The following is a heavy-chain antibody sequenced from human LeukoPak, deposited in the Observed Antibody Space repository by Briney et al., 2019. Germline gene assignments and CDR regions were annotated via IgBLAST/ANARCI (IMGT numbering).Heavy chain of an antibody. CDR3: AKDEVVPGYYYTDV. Sequence: GGSLRLSCAASGFSFSSNWMSWVRQAPGKGLEWVANIKQDGSEKYYVDSVRGRFTISRDNSKNTMYLQMNSLNAEDTAVYYCAKDEVVPGYYYTDVWGRGTTVTISS. D-gene: IGHD2-2*01. J-gene: IGHJ6*03. CDR2: IKQDGSEK. V-gene: IGHV3-7*01. CDR1: GFSFSSNW.